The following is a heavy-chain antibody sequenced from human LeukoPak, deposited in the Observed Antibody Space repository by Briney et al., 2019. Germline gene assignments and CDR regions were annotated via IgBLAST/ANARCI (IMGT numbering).Heavy chain of an antibody. CDR2: IYYSGST. CDR3: AREKEYYYYYYMDV. Sequence: SETLSLTCTVSGGSISTSSYYWGWIRQPPGKGLEWIGYIYYSGSTNYNPSLKSRVTMSVDTSKNQFSLKLSSVTAADTAVYYCAREKEYYYYYYMDVWGKGTTVTVSS. CDR1: GGSISTSSYY. V-gene: IGHV4-61*05. J-gene: IGHJ6*03.